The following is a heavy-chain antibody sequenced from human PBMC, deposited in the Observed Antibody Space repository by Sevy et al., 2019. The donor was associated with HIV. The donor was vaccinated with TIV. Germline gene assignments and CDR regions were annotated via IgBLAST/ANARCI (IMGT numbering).Heavy chain of an antibody. CDR3: AGGRDYYDSSGYSDAFDI. Sequence: ASVKVSCKASGYTFTSYGISWVRQAPGQGLEWMGWISAYNGNTNYAQKLQGRVTMTTDTSTSTAYMELRSLGSDDTAVYYCAGGRDYYDSSGYSDAFDIWGQGTMVTVSS. V-gene: IGHV1-18*01. J-gene: IGHJ3*02. D-gene: IGHD3-22*01. CDR2: ISAYNGNT. CDR1: GYTFTSYG.